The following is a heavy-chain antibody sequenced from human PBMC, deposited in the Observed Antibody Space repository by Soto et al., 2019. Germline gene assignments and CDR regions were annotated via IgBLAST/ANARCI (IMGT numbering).Heavy chain of an antibody. CDR1: AFTFSDYA. J-gene: IGHJ6*02. Sequence: EVQLLESGGGLVQPGGSLRLSCAASAFTFSDYAMTWVRQAPGKGLEWVSAISGSGGSTYYADSVKGLFTISRDISKNTLYLHMNSLRAEDTAVYYCAKDFLQVWGLDSYYGIDVWGQGTTVTVSS. V-gene: IGHV3-23*01. D-gene: IGHD7-27*01. CDR2: ISGSGGST. CDR3: AKDFLQVWGLDSYYGIDV.